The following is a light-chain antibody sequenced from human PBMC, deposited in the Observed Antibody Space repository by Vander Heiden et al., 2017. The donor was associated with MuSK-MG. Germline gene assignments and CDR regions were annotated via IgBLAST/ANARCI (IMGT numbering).Light chain of an antibody. CDR3: QQYFNNHPIT. Sequence: DIVMTQSPDTLALSLGERATINCRSSQSVLYNSNNYLAWYQQKPGRPPRLLIYWASARESGVPDRFNGSGYSKDFTLTISNRQADDVAVYYCQQYFNNHPITFGGGTKVDIK. J-gene: IGKJ4*01. CDR2: WAS. CDR1: QSVLYNSNNY. V-gene: IGKV4-1*01.